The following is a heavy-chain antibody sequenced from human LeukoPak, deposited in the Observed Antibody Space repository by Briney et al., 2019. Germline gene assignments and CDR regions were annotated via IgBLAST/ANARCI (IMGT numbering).Heavy chain of an antibody. D-gene: IGHD3-3*01. CDR3: ARGETYYDFWSGYYRASYFDY. CDR1: GGSFSGYY. Sequence: SETLSLTCAVYGGSFSGYYWSWIRQPPGKGLEWIGEINHSGSTNDNPSLKSRVTISVDTSKNQFSLKLSSVTAADTAVYYCARGETYYDFWSGYYRASYFDYWGQGTLVTVSS. V-gene: IGHV4-34*01. CDR2: INHSGST. J-gene: IGHJ4*02.